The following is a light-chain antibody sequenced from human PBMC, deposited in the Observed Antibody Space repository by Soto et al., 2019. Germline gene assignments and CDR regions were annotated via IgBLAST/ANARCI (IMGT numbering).Light chain of an antibody. CDR1: SSDVGGYNY. CDR2: EVS. Sequence: QSALTQPASVSGSPGQTITISCTGPSSDVGGYNYLSWYQQHPGKAPKVMIYEVSNRPSWVSNRFSGSKSGNPASLTISGLQAEAEADYFCRSYTTSGTPVFGGGTKLTVL. CDR3: RSYTTSGTPV. V-gene: IGLV2-14*01. J-gene: IGLJ3*02.